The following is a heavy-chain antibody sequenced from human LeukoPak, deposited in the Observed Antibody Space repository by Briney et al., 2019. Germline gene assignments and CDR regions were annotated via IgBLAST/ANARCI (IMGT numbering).Heavy chain of an antibody. J-gene: IGHJ4*02. CDR2: IYKTGIT. Sequence: PSETLSLTCTVSGGSIGSDYWTWIRQPPGEALEWIGDIYKTGITNYNPSLKSRVTISVDTSKNQFSLRLNSVTAADTAVYYCARGVWNYQDSSGGFDNWGQGTLVTVSS. CDR1: GGSIGSDY. D-gene: IGHD3-22*01. V-gene: IGHV4-59*01. CDR3: ARGVWNYQDSSGGFDN.